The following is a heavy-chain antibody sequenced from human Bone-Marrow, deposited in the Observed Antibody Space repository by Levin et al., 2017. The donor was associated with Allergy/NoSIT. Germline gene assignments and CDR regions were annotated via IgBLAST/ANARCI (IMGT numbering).Heavy chain of an antibody. D-gene: IGHD5-18*01. CDR2: ISGSDDYM. V-gene: IGHV3-21*06. Sequence: GESLKISCAASGFSFSTSTLNWVRQAPGKVLEWVSAISGSDDYMYYADSVKGRSTISRDNAKNSLYLQMNSLRVEDTAVYFCASAVHVKVDTALGLQNYYGIDVWGQGTTVPDSS. CDR1: GFSFSTST. CDR3: ASAVHVKVDTALGLQNYYGIDV. J-gene: IGHJ6*02.